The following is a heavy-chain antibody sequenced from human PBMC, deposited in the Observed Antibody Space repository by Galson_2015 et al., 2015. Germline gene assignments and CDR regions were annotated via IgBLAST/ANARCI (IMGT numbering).Heavy chain of an antibody. V-gene: IGHV1-46*01. CDR1: GYTFSNYH. CDR3: ARGTSATGYGDH. J-gene: IGHJ4*02. D-gene: IGHD5-12*01. CDR2: VTPGSGAT. Sequence: SVKVSCKASGYTFSNYHIHWVRQAPGQGLEWMGIVTPGSGATSYAEKFQGRVIMTGDMPTTTAFLELSSLRSADTALYYCARGTSATGYGDHWGQGTLVTVSS.